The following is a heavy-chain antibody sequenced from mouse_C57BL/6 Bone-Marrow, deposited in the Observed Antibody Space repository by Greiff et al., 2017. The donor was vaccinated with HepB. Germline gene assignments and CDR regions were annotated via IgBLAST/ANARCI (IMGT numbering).Heavy chain of an antibody. J-gene: IGHJ4*01. CDR3: ARHYGSSLYYYAMDY. D-gene: IGHD1-1*01. CDR2: IYPGDGDT. CDR1: GYAFSSSW. V-gene: IGHV1-82*01. Sequence: VKVVESGPELVKPGASVKISCKASGYAFSSSWMNWVKQRPGKGLEWIGRIYPGDGDTNYNGKFKGKATLTADKSSSTAYMQLSSLTSEDSAVYFCARHYGSSLYYYAMDYWGQGTSVTVSS.